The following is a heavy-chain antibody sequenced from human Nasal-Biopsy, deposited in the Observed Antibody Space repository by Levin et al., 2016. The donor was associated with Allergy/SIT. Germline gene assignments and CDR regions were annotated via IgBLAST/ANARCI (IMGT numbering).Heavy chain of an antibody. V-gene: IGHV3-33*01. CDR1: GFTFSSYG. Sequence: GESLKISCAASGFTFSSYGMHWVRQAPGKGLEWVAVIWYDGSNKYYADSVKGRFTISRDNSKNTLYLQMNSLRAGDTAVYYCARDRSYGSNNFDYWGQGTLVTVSS. D-gene: IGHD5-18*01. J-gene: IGHJ4*02. CDR2: IWYDGSNK. CDR3: ARDRSYGSNNFDY.